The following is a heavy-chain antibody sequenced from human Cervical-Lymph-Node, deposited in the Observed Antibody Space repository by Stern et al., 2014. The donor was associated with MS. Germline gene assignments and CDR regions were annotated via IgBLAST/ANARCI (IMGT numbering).Heavy chain of an antibody. CDR1: GYSFTDYY. D-gene: IGHD2-8*01. V-gene: IGHV1-2*06. Sequence: VQLVESGAEVKKPGASVTVSCKASGYSFTDYYVHWVRQAPGQGLEWMGRIKPKSGGTKYAQKVQGRVTVTKDTSIRTVYMEMSGLSSDDTAVYYCARMTLIVQYPTAILYGLDVWGQGTTVAVS. CDR3: ARMTLIVQYPTAILYGLDV. J-gene: IGHJ6*02. CDR2: IKPKSGGT.